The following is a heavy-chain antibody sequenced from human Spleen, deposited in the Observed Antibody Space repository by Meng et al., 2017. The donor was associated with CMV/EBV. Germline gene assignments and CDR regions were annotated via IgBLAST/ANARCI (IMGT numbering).Heavy chain of an antibody. Sequence: GESLKISCAASGFTFSSYEMKWVRQAPGKGLEWVSSISSSSSYIYYVDSMKGRFTISRDNAKNSLYLQMNSLRAEDTAVYFCARGDSSGWYESFDYWGQGTLVTVSS. J-gene: IGHJ4*02. CDR2: ISSSSSYI. V-gene: IGHV3-21*01. CDR3: ARGDSSGWYESFDY. CDR1: GFTFSSYE. D-gene: IGHD6-19*01.